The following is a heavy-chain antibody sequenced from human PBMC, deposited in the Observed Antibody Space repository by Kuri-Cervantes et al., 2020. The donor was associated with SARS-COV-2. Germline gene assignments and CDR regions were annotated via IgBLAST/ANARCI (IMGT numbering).Heavy chain of an antibody. CDR1: GGSISGSSYY. D-gene: IGHD3-3*01. CDR2: ICYSGGT. V-gene: IGHV4-39*07. Sequence: SETLSLTCTVAGGSISGSSYYWGWIRQPPGKGLECIGSICYSGGTYYNPSLKSRVTISIDTSKNQFSLKLSSVTAADTAVYYCARSPDLWWFDPWGQGTLVTVSS. CDR3: ARSPDLWWFDP. J-gene: IGHJ5*02.